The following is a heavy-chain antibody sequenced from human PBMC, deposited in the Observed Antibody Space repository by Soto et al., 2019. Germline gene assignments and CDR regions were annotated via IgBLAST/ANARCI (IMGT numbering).Heavy chain of an antibody. CDR1: VYTFSNYG. CDR2: ISLYSDGT. V-gene: IGHV1-18*01. CDR3: ARKGPRARGGYCSSTSCYTNYNWFDP. J-gene: IGHJ5*02. D-gene: IGHD2-2*02. Sequence: ASLQVSCKTSVYTFSNYGITWVRTAPEQPLEWLGWISLYSDGTNYAQKLQGRVTMTTDTSTSTAYMELRSLRSDDTAVYYCARKGPRARGGYCSSTSCYTNYNWFDPWGQGTLVNVSS.